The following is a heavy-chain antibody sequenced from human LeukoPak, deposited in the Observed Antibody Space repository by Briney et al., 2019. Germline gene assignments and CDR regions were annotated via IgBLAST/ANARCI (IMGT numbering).Heavy chain of an antibody. V-gene: IGHV4-59*01. CDR1: GGSISSYY. J-gene: IGHJ4*02. CDR2: SQDSGST. Sequence: PSETLSLTCTVSGGSISSYYWSWIRQPPGKGLEWIAYSQDSGSTNYNPSLKSRVTMPVDTSKNQLSLKLTSETAADTAVYYCARSRGSLTPFDYWGQGTLVTVSS. CDR3: ARSRGSLTPFDY. D-gene: IGHD1-26*01.